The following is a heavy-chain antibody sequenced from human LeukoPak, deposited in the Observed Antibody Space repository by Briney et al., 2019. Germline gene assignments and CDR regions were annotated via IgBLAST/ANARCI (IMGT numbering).Heavy chain of an antibody. J-gene: IGHJ4*02. V-gene: IGHV3-7*01. CDR1: GFTFNNYW. Sequence: GGSLRLSCAASGFTFNNYWMWWVRQASGKGLEWVANINPYGSDTYYADSVKGRFTISRDNAENSLFLQMNSPRAEDTAVYYCTRVRVVVPSAFDYCDFWGQGTLVTVSS. CDR3: TRVRVVVPSAFDYCDF. CDR2: INPYGSDT. D-gene: IGHD2-2*01.